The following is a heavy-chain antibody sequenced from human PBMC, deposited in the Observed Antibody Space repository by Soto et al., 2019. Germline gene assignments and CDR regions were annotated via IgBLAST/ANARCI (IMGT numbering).Heavy chain of an antibody. Sequence: ASVKVSCKASGYTFTSYGISWVRQAPGQGLEWMGWISAYNGNTNYAQKLQGRVTITTDTSTSTAYMELSSLRSEDTAVYYCARGRLMSNWFDPWGQGTLVTVSS. CDR1: GYTFTSYG. D-gene: IGHD6-25*01. J-gene: IGHJ5*02. CDR3: ARGRLMSNWFDP. V-gene: IGHV1-18*01. CDR2: ISAYNGNT.